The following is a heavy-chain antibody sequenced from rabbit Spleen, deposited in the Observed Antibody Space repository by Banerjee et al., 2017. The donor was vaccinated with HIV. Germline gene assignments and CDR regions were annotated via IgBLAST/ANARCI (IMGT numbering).Heavy chain of an antibody. Sequence: QSLEESGGDLVKPGASLTLTCTASGFSFSSSYWICWVRQAPGKGLEWIACIYAGSSGSTWYASWAKGRFTISKTSSTTVTLQMTSLTAADTATHFCARDLASVVGWNFGLWGQGTLVTVS. CDR3: ARDLASVVGWNFGL. D-gene: IGHD3-1*01. CDR2: IYAGSSGST. CDR1: GFSFSSSYW. J-gene: IGHJ4*01. V-gene: IGHV1S40*01.